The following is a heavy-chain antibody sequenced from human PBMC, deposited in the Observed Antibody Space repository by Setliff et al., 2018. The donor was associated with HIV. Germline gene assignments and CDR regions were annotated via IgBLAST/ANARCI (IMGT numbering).Heavy chain of an antibody. V-gene: IGHV4-39*07. Sequence: LSLTCSVSGDSISNPNYYWGWIRQPPGKGLEWIGEINHSGSTNYNPSLKSRATISVDTSKNHLSLKLTSMTAADTAVYHCARGDTYYHDRSGYVKSALDAFDIWGRGTLVTVSS. J-gene: IGHJ3*02. D-gene: IGHD3-22*01. CDR1: GDSISNPNYY. CDR3: ARGDTYYHDRSGYVKSALDAFDI. CDR2: INHSGST.